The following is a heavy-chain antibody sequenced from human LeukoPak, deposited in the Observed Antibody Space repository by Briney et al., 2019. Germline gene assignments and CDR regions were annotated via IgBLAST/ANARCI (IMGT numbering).Heavy chain of an antibody. CDR1: GFTFSSYG. CDR3: AKLMGYCSGGGCLNDAFDI. J-gene: IGHJ3*02. V-gene: IGHV3-30*02. D-gene: IGHD2-15*01. CDR2: IRYDGSNK. Sequence: GGSLRLSCAASGFTFSSYGMHWVRQAPGEGLEWVAFIRYDGSNKYYADSVKGRFTISRDNSKNTLYLQMNSLRAEDTAVYYCAKLMGYCSGGGCLNDAFDIWGQGTMVTVSS.